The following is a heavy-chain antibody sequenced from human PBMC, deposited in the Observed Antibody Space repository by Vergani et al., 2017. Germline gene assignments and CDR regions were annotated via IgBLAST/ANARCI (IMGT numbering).Heavy chain of an antibody. Sequence: QVQLVQSGAEVKKPGSSVKVSCKASGGTFSSYAISWVRQAPGQGLEWMGGIIPIFGTANYEQKFQGRVTITADESTSTAYMELSSLRSEDTAVYYCARAPVVPAAYYYYYYMDVWGKGTTVTVSS. J-gene: IGHJ6*03. CDR1: GGTFSSYA. CDR2: IIPIFGTA. V-gene: IGHV1-69*01. CDR3: ARAPVVPAAYYYYYYMDV. D-gene: IGHD2-2*01.